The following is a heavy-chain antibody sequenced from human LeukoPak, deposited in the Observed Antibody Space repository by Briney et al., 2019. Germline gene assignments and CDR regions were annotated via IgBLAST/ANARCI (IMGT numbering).Heavy chain of an antibody. CDR2: MYHSGST. CDR1: GGSISTSSYY. Sequence: SETLSLTCTVSGGSISTSSYYWGWIRQPPGKGLEWIGSMYHSGSTYYNPSLKSRVTISVDTSKNQFSLKLSSVTAADTAMYYCATSGWYLLPGVYWGQGTLVTVSS. CDR3: ATSGWYLLPGVY. D-gene: IGHD6-19*01. V-gene: IGHV4-39*01. J-gene: IGHJ4*02.